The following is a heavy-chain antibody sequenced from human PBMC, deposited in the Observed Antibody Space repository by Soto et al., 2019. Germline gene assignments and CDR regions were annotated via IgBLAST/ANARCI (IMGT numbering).Heavy chain of an antibody. D-gene: IGHD3-10*01. CDR3: ARAPYYYGAGSNFDY. CDR2: INTGNGNK. CDR1: GYTFTSYA. V-gene: IGHV1-3*04. J-gene: IGHJ4*02. Sequence: QVQLVQSGTEVKKPGASVKVSCKASGYTFTSYAMHWVRQAPGQRLEWMGWINTGNGNKKYSPRFQGRVTITSDTSASTAYMELSSLRSEDTAVYYCARAPYYYGAGSNFDYWGQGTLVTVSS.